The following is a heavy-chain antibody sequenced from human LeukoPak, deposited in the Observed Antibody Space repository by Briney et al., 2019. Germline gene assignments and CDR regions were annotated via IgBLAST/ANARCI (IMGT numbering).Heavy chain of an antibody. CDR1: GFTFSSYS. Sequence: PGGSLRLSCAASGFTFSSYSMNWIRQAPGKGLEWVSSISSSSSYIYYADSVKGRFTISRDNAKNSLYLQMNSLRAEDTAVYYCARASNPILVVAAFVYWGQGTLVTVSS. CDR3: ARASNPILVVAAFVY. V-gene: IGHV3-21*01. D-gene: IGHD2-15*01. CDR2: ISSSSSYI. J-gene: IGHJ4*02.